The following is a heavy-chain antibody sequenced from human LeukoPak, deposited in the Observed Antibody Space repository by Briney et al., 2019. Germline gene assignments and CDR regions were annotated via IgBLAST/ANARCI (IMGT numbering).Heavy chain of an antibody. J-gene: IGHJ4*02. CDR3: ARANLRWLLFDY. CDR1: GGSISSGSYY. V-gene: IGHV4-61*02. Sequence: SETLSLTCNVSGGSISSGSYYWSWIRQPAGKGLEWIGRIYTSGSTNYNPSLKSRVTISVDTSKNQFSLKLSSVTAADTAVYYCARANLRWLLFDYWGQGTLVTVSS. CDR2: IYTSGST. D-gene: IGHD5-24*01.